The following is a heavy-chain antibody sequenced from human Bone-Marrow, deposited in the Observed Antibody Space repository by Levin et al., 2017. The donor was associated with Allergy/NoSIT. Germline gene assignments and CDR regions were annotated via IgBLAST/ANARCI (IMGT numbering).Heavy chain of an antibody. CDR1: GFSFSSHG. D-gene: IGHD3-22*01. CDR2: IWHDGSKE. CDR3: AREGVYSRSSYWGGSRAYYYGMDV. Sequence: GGSLRLSCEASGFSFSSHGMHWVRQVPGKGLEWVAVIWHDGSKEYYEGSVKGRFTISRDNSRNTVFLQMDRLRVDDTAVYYCAREGVYSRSSYWGGSRAYYYGMDVWGRGTTVSI. V-gene: IGHV3-33*01. J-gene: IGHJ6*02.